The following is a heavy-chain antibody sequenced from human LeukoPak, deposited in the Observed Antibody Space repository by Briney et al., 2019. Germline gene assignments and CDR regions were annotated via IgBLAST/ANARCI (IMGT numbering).Heavy chain of an antibody. CDR1: GGSISSCY. D-gene: IGHD2-2*01. Sequence: PSETLSLTCTVSGGSISSCYWSWIRQPAGKGLEWIGRIYTSGSTNYNPSLKSRVTMSVDTSKNQFSLKLSSVTAADTAVYYCARAGYCSSTSCYFHNYMDVWGKGTTVTVSS. CDR3: ARAGYCSSTSCYFHNYMDV. CDR2: IYTSGST. J-gene: IGHJ6*03. V-gene: IGHV4-4*07.